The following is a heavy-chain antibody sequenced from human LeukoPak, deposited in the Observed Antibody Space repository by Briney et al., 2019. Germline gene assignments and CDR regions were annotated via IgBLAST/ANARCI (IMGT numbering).Heavy chain of an antibody. CDR2: ISDSGGIT. CDR1: GFSFSNYA. D-gene: IGHD2-21*02. CDR3: AKGCGGDCYRCDY. V-gene: IGHV3-23*01. Sequence: PGGSLRLSCAASGFSFSNYAMSWVRQAPGKGLEWVSVISDSGGITYYTDSVKGRFTISRDNSKNTLYLQINSLRAEGTAVYYCAKGCGGDCYRCDYWGQGTLVTVSS. J-gene: IGHJ4*02.